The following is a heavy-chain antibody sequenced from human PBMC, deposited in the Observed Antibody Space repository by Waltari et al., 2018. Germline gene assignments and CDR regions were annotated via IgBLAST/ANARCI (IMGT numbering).Heavy chain of an antibody. J-gene: IGHJ4*02. D-gene: IGHD3-3*01. CDR3: ARDLYDIWSGYYFDS. CDR1: GFTFRIYW. CDR2: INRDGSST. Sequence: EVQLVESGGGLVQPGGSLRLSCAASGFTFRIYWMHWVRHASGKGLVWVSRINRDGSSTNYADSVKGRFTIFRDNAKNTLYLEINSLRAEDTAVYYCARDLYDIWSGYYFDSWGQGTLVTVSS. V-gene: IGHV3-74*01.